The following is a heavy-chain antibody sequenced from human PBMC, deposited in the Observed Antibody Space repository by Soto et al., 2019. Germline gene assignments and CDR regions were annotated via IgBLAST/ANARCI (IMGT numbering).Heavy chain of an antibody. J-gene: IGHJ4*02. CDR3: ARVRITGTRLFDY. D-gene: IGHD1-20*01. CDR1: GGSFSGYY. Sequence: ASETLSLTCAVYGGSFSGYYWSWIRQPPGKGLEWTGEINHSGSTNYNPSLKSRVTISVDTSKNQFSLKLSSVTAADTAVYYCARVRITGTRLFDYWGQGTLVTVSS. CDR2: INHSGST. V-gene: IGHV4-34*01.